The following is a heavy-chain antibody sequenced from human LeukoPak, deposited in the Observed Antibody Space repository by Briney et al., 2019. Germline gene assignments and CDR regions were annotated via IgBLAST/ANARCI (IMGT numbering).Heavy chain of an antibody. V-gene: IGHV3-9*01. CDR2: ISWNSGSI. D-gene: IGHD3-22*01. Sequence: GGSLRLSCAASGFTFDDYAMHWVRQAPGKGLEWVSGISWNSGSISYADSVKGRFTISRDNAKNSLYLQMNSLRAEDTALYYCAKDTHSSPPYYFDYWGQGTLVTVSS. J-gene: IGHJ4*02. CDR1: GFTFDDYA. CDR3: AKDTHSSPPYYFDY.